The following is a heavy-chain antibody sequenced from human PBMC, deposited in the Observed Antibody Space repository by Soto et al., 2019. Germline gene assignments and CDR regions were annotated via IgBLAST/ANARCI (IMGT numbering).Heavy chain of an antibody. J-gene: IGHJ4*02. CDR1: GYIFSTHW. CDR2: IYPGDSDT. V-gene: IGHV5-51*01. CDR3: TRPSKTAPFDY. Sequence: GESLKTSCRAYGYIFSTHWIDWVRQMSGKGLEWMGIIYPGDSDTRYSPSFQGQVTISADKFISTAYLQWSRLKASDTAMYYCTRPSKTAPFDYWGQGTPLTVSS. D-gene: IGHD1-1*01.